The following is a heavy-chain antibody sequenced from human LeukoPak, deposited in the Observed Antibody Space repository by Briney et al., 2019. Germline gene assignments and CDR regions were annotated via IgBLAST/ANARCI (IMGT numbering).Heavy chain of an antibody. CDR2: SNDSGSP. J-gene: IGHJ4*02. Sequence: SETLSLTCTVSGYSISSGYYWGGSRGPPGKGLEWIGRSNDSGSPYHNPSLKSRVTISVDTSKNQFSLKLGSVTAADTAVYYCARDLQRGWYGFDYWAQGTLVTVSS. CDR3: ARDLQRGWYGFDY. V-gene: IGHV4-38-2*02. CDR1: GYSISSGYY. D-gene: IGHD6-19*01.